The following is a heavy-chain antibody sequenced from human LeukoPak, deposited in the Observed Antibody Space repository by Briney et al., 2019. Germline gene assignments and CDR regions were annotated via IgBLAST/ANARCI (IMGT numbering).Heavy chain of an antibody. D-gene: IGHD3-9*01. CDR1: GFTFNSYT. J-gene: IGHJ4*02. Sequence: GGSLRLSCAASGFTFNSYTMNWVRQAPGKGLEWVSFISYSGSNMYYADSVKGRFTISRDNAKNSLYLQMDSLRADDKAVYYCARDKDWAFDYWGQGTLVTVSS. CDR3: ARDKDWAFDY. CDR2: ISYSGSNM. V-gene: IGHV3-48*01.